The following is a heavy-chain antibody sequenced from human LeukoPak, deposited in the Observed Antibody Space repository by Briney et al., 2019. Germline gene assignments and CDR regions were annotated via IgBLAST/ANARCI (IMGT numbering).Heavy chain of an antibody. CDR3: GKEPSTSWKYFFDY. D-gene: IGHD2-2*01. V-gene: IGHV3-30*02. J-gene: IGHJ4*02. CDR1: GFTLSSYG. Sequence: GGSLRLSCAASGFTLSSYGMHWVRQAPGKRLEWVAFIRHDGSNKYYADSVKGRFTIPRDNSKNTLYLQMNSLRADDPAVYYCGKEPSTSWKYFFDYWGQGKLVTVSS. CDR2: IRHDGSNK.